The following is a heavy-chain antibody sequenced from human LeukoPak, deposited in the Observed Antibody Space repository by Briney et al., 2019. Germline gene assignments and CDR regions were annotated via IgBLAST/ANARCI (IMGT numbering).Heavy chain of an antibody. CDR1: GGSISSYY. V-gene: IGHV4-59*01. CDR2: IYYSRST. Sequence: SETLSLTCTVSGGSISSYYWSWIRQPPGQGLERIGYIYYSRSTNYNPSLKSRVTISVDTSKNQFSLKLSFVTAADTAVYYCARDYSSSWDRSSGWYYYYGMDVWGQGTTVTVSS. J-gene: IGHJ6*02. D-gene: IGHD6-13*01. CDR3: ARDYSSSWDRSSGWYYYYGMDV.